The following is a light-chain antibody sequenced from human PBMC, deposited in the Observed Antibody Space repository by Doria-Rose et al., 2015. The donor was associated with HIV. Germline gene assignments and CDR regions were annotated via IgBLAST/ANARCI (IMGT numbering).Light chain of an antibody. CDR1: GSGVGGYNH. V-gene: IGLV2-14*03. CDR2: DVS. J-gene: IGLJ1*01. Sequence: QSVLTQPASVSGSPGQSITISCTGSGSGVGGYNHVSWYQQHPGKAPKLMIYDVSNRPSGVSNRFSGSKSGNTASLTISGLQAEDEADYYCSSLTSSLTYVFGTGTNVTVL. CDR3: SSLTSSLTYV.